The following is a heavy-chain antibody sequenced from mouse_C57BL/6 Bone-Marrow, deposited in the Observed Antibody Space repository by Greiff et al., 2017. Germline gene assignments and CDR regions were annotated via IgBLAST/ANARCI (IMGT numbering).Heavy chain of an antibody. J-gene: IGHJ4*01. CDR1: GFSLTSYG. Sequence: VQRVESGPGLVAPSQSLSITCTVSGFSLTSYGVHWVRQPPGKGLEWLVVIWSDGSTNYNSALKSRLSISKDNSKSQVFLKMNRLQTDDTAMYYCARHGGYEDAMDYWGQGTSVTVSS. D-gene: IGHD2-2*01. V-gene: IGHV2-6-1*01. CDR2: IWSDGST. CDR3: ARHGGYEDAMDY.